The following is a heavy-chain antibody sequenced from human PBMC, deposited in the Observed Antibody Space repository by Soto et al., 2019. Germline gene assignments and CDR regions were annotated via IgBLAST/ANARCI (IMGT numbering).Heavy chain of an antibody. J-gene: IGHJ4*02. D-gene: IGHD2-21*01. V-gene: IGHV3-21*04. CDR3: AREMGDSGLPTAVFDC. CDR2: ISSSSSYI. Sequence: GGSPRLSCAAPGFPFSSYSMKWVRPAPGEGLEWVSSISSSSSYIYYADSVKGRFTISRDNAKETLSLQMNSLRAEDTAIYYCAREMGDSGLPTAVFDCWGEGTLVTVSS. CDR1: GFPFSSYS.